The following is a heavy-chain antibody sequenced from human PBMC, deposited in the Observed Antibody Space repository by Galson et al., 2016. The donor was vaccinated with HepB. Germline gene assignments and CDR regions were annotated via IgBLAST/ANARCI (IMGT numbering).Heavy chain of an antibody. CDR1: GGSITSSGYY. Sequence: ETLSLPCTVSGGSITSSGYYWGWLRQPPGKGLEGIGSVYYSGSTYYNSSPKSRVTISVDTSKNQFSLKLSAVTAADTAVYYCARRGPTYYYGRDVWGQGTTVTVSS. CDR2: VYYSGST. CDR3: ARRGPTYYYGRDV. D-gene: IGHD3-10*01. V-gene: IGHV4-39*01. J-gene: IGHJ6*02.